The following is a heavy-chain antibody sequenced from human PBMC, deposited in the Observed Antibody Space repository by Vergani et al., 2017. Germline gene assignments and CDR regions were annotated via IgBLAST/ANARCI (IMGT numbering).Heavy chain of an antibody. D-gene: IGHD3-22*01. CDR1: GFTFSNYG. J-gene: IGHJ4*02. V-gene: IGHV3-23*04. CDR2: ISGSGGFT. CDR3: AKDNVPGYYDSSGYCDY. Sequence: VQLVESGGGVVQPGGSLRLSCGASGFTFSNYGMHWVCQAPGKGLEWVSGISGSGGFTYYADSVKGRFTISRDNSKNTMFLQMNNLRAEDTAVYYCAKDNVPGYYDSSGYCDYWGQGTLVTVSS.